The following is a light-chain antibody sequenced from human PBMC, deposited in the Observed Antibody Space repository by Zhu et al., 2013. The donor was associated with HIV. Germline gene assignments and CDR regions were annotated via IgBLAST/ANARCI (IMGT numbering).Light chain of an antibody. J-gene: IGKJ2*01. Sequence: ILMTQSPSSLSASVGDRVTITCRASQSISSYLNWYQQKPGKAPKLLIYAASSLQSGVPSRFSGSGSGTDFTLTISSLQPEDFATYYCQQSYSTPYTFGQGTKLEIK. V-gene: IGKV1-39*01. CDR3: QQSYSTPYT. CDR2: AAS. CDR1: QSISSY.